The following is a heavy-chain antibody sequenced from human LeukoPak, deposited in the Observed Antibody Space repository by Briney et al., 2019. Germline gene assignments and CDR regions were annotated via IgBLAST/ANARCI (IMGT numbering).Heavy chain of an antibody. D-gene: IGHD1-26*01. J-gene: IGHJ4*02. V-gene: IGHV4-59*01. CDR3: ASGRPLGFDY. Sequence: SETLSLTCTVSAXSIGGYYWTWIRQPPGKGLEWIGHIYYSGTTNYNPSLKSRVTISVDTSKNQFSLKLSSVTAADTAVYYCASGRPLGFDYWGQGTLVTVSS. CDR2: IYYSGTT. CDR1: AXSIGGYY.